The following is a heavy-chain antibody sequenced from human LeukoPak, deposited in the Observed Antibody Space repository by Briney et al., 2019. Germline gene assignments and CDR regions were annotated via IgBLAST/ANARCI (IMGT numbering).Heavy chain of an antibody. D-gene: IGHD5-18*01. J-gene: IGHJ4*02. CDR2: IYHSGST. Sequence: PSETLSLTCAVSGYSISSGYYWGWIRQPPGKGLEWIGSIYHSGSTYYNPSLKSRVTISVDTSKNQFSLKLSSVTAADTAVYYCARLRGYTSGNPGYWGQGSLVTVSS. CDR3: ARLRGYTSGNPGY. V-gene: IGHV4-38-2*01. CDR1: GYSISSGYY.